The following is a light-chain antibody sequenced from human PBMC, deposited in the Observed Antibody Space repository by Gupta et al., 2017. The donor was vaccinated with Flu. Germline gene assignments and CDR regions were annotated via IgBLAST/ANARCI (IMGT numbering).Light chain of an antibody. CDR2: GDV. CDR1: SSNIGAGNH. J-gene: IGLJ2*01. CDR3: QSFDDSLGGWRI. Sequence: QSVLTQPPSVSGAPVQTVTISCTGSSSNIGAGNHVHWYQQLPGTPPRLLIYGDVVRPSWIPDRFSGSNSGTTATLAITGLQAEDEADYFCQSFDDSLGGWRIFGGGTKLTVL. V-gene: IGLV1-40*01.